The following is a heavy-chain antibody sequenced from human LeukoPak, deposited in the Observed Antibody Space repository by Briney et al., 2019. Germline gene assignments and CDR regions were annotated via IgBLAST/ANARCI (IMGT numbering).Heavy chain of an antibody. V-gene: IGHV3-21*01. CDR3: ARTGYSYGYPFDY. Sequence: PGGSLRLSCAASGFTFSSYSMNWVRQAPGKGLEWVSSISSSSSYIYYVDSVKGRFTISRDNAKNSLYLQMNSLRAEDTAVYYCARTGYSYGYPFDYWGQGTLVTVSS. CDR2: ISSSSSYI. D-gene: IGHD5-18*01. J-gene: IGHJ4*02. CDR1: GFTFSSYS.